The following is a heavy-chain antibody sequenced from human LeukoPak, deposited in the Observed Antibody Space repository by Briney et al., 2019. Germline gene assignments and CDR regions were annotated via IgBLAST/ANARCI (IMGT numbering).Heavy chain of an antibody. Sequence: ASVKVSCKASGYTFSTYAVHWVRQAPGQRLEWMGWISTGNGYTESSQKFQDRLTITRDTSASTAYMELSSLRSEDTAVYYCARVGQQLVSDWGQGTLVTVSS. D-gene: IGHD6-13*01. V-gene: IGHV1-3*04. J-gene: IGHJ4*02. CDR3: ARVGQQLVSD. CDR1: GYTFSTYA. CDR2: ISTGNGYT.